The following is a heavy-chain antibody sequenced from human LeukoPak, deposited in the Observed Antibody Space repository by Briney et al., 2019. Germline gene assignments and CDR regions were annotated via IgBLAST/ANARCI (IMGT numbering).Heavy chain of an antibody. D-gene: IGHD3-22*01. V-gene: IGHV4-59*01. CDR2: IYYSGST. CDR3: ARVLRDASGYYDY. Sequence: SATLSLTCTVSGGSISTYYWSWIRQPPGKGLEWIGYIYYSGSTNYNPSLKSRVTISVDTSKNQFSLKLSSVTAADTAVYYCARVLRDASGYYDYWGQGTLVTVSS. CDR1: GGSISTYY. J-gene: IGHJ4*02.